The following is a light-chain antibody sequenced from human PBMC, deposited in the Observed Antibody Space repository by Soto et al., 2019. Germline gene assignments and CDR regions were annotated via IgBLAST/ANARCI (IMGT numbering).Light chain of an antibody. V-gene: IGKV3-11*01. CDR3: QQRHMWPIT. CDR2: DAY. Sequence: EVVLTQSPVTLSLSPGERATLSCRASQSFRGLLAWYQQKPGQAPRLLIYDAYNRATGIPPRFSGSGSGTDFTLTISSLEPEASAVYYCQQRHMWPITCGQGTRLEIK. J-gene: IGKJ5*01. CDR1: QSFRGL.